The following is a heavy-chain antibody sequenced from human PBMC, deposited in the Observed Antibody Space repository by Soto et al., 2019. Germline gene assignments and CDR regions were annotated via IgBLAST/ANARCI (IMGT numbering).Heavy chain of an antibody. V-gene: IGHV3-21*01. CDR2: ISASSTYI. CDR1: GFIFSSYT. Sequence: EVQLVESGGGLGKPGGSLRLSCAASGFIFSSYTMNWVRQAPGKGLEWVSSISASSTYIYYADSLKGRFTISRDNAYNSLYLQTNSLRAEDTAVYYCARGWLRVPWMYWGQGTLVTVSS. CDR3: ARGWLRVPWMY. J-gene: IGHJ4*02. D-gene: IGHD5-12*01.